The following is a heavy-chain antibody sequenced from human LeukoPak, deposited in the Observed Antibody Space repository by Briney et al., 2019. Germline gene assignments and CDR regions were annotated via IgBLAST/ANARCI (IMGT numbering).Heavy chain of an antibody. CDR2: INHSGST. Sequence: SETLSLTCAVYGGSFSGYYWSWIRQPQGKGLEWIGEINHSGSTNYNPSLKSRDTISVDMSKNQFSLKLSSVTAADTAVYYCATIYSSGWYLKRTDYWGQGTLVTVSS. CDR1: GGSFSGYY. CDR3: ATIYSSGWYLKRTDY. V-gene: IGHV4-34*01. J-gene: IGHJ4*02. D-gene: IGHD6-19*01.